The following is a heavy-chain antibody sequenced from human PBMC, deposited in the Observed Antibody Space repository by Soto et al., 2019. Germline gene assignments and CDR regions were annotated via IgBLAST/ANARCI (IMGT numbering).Heavy chain of an antibody. CDR3: ARNPGGWGVDY. Sequence: QVQLVQSGAEVKKPGASVKVSCKASGYTFTGYYMHWVRQAPGQGLEWMGWINPNSGNTGYAQKFQGRVTMTRNTSISTAYMELSSLRSEDTAVYYCARNPGGWGVDYWGQGTLVTVSS. V-gene: IGHV1-8*02. CDR1: GYTFTGYY. D-gene: IGHD6-19*01. J-gene: IGHJ4*02. CDR2: INPNSGNT.